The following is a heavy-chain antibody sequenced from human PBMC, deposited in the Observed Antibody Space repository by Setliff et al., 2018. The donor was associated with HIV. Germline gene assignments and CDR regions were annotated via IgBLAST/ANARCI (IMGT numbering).Heavy chain of an antibody. CDR3: ASALSSSWDYFDY. Sequence: SETLSLTCAVSGYSISTAYYWAWIRQPPGKGLEWIGSIYHSGSTYYNPSLRSRVTISVDTSKNQFFLKVTSVTAADTAVYYCASALSSSWDYFDYWGQGTLVTVSS. V-gene: IGHV4-38-2*01. D-gene: IGHD6-13*01. CDR1: GYSISTAYY. CDR2: IYHSGST. J-gene: IGHJ4*02.